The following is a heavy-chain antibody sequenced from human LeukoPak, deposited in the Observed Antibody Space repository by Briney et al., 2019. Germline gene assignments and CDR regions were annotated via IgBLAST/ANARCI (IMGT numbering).Heavy chain of an antibody. CDR1: GFTFSIYS. J-gene: IGHJ4*02. V-gene: IGHV3-48*02. Sequence: PGESLRLSCAASGFTFSIYSMNWVRQAPGKGLEWVSYMSSDSNLIYYADSVKGRFTISRDNAMNSLYLQMNSLRDEDTAVYYCARLWGFCSGSSCYSRPYWGQGTLVTLSS. D-gene: IGHD2-15*01. CDR2: MSSDSNLI. CDR3: ARLWGFCSGSSCYSRPY.